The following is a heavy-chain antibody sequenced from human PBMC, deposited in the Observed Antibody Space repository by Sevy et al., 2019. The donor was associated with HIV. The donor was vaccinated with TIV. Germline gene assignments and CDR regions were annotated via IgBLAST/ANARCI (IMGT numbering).Heavy chain of an antibody. CDR3: AGARYDTSGSFDAFDI. Sequence: GGSLRLSCAASGFSFSSYAMNWVRQAPGKGLEWVPTIFGSGDVTYYADSLKGRFTISRDKSKNTLYLQMHSLRAEDTAVYYCAGARYDTSGSFDAFDIWGQGTMVTVSS. D-gene: IGHD3-22*01. CDR1: GFSFSSYA. CDR2: IFGSGDVT. V-gene: IGHV3-23*01. J-gene: IGHJ3*02.